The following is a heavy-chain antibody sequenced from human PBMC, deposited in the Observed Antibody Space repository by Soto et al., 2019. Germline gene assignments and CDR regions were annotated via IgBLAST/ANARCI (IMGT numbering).Heavy chain of an antibody. CDR2: ITWSGEST. J-gene: IGHJ4*02. V-gene: IGHV3-20*04. CDR3: ARTRRGGGYYFDH. CDR1: GFTFDDYG. Sequence: EVQLVESGGGVARPGGSLRLSCAASGFTFDDYGMNWVRQSPGKGLEWVSFITWSGESTRYGDSVKGRITISRDNAKKSLYLQMYGLRAEDTAFYYCARTRRGGGYYFDHWGQGTLVTVSS.